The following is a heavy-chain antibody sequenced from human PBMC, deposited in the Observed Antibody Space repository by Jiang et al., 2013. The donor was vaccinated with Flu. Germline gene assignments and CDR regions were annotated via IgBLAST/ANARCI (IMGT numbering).Heavy chain of an antibody. D-gene: IGHD1-7*01. CDR3: ARDVSGTTGVVNY. Sequence: SGAEVKKPGASVKVSCKASGYTFIGYYMHWVRQAPGQGLEWMGWINPKSGGTNSPQKFQGRVTLTRDTSISTAYMELSRLSSDDTAVYYCARDVSGTTGVVNYWGQGTLVTVSS. J-gene: IGHJ4*02. CDR1: GYTFIGYY. V-gene: IGHV1-2*02. CDR2: INPKSGGT.